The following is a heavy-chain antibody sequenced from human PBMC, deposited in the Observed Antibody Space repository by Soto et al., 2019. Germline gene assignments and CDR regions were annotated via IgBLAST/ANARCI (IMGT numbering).Heavy chain of an antibody. CDR2: INPNSGGT. D-gene: IGHD5-18*01. CDR1: GYTFTGYY. Sequence: ASVKVSCKASGYTFTGYYMHWVRQAPGQGLEWMGWINPNSGGTNYAQKFQGWVTMTRDTSISTAYMELSRLRSDDTAVYYCAREARDTAMVYYGMDVWGQGTTVTVSS. J-gene: IGHJ6*02. V-gene: IGHV1-2*04. CDR3: AREARDTAMVYYGMDV.